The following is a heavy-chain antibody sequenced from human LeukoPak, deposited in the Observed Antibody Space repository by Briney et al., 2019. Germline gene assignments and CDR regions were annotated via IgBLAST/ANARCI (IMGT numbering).Heavy chain of an antibody. Sequence: GGSLRLSCAASGFTFSGSAMHWIRQAPGKGLEWVSYISTSSSHTIYADSVKGRFTISRDNAKNSLSLQLNSLRAEDTAVYYCARGPNLPLPYCSGGSCYADAFDIWGQGTMVTVSS. CDR3: ARGPNLPLPYCSGGSCYADAFDI. CDR2: ISTSSSHT. J-gene: IGHJ3*02. V-gene: IGHV3-11*06. CDR1: GFTFSGSA. D-gene: IGHD2-15*01.